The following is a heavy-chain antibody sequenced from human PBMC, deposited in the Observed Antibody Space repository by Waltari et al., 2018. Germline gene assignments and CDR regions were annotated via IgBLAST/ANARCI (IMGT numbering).Heavy chain of an antibody. CDR2: IRSKAYGGTT. J-gene: IGHJ4*02. V-gene: IGHV3-49*04. Sequence: EVQLVESGGGLVQPGRSLRLSCTASGFTFGDYAMSWVRQAPGKGLEWVGFIRSKAYGGTTEYAASVKGRFTISRDDSKSIAYLQMNSLKTEDTTVYYCTRAPPDYGDFLDYWGQGTLVTVSS. CDR1: GFTFGDYA. CDR3: TRAPPDYGDFLDY. D-gene: IGHD4-17*01.